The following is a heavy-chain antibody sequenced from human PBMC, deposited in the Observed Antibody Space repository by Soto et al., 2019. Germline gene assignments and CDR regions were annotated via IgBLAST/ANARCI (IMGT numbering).Heavy chain of an antibody. CDR1: GGSISSYY. CDR2: IYYSGST. J-gene: IGHJ4*02. D-gene: IGHD6-19*01. Sequence: NPSETLSLTCTVSGGSISSYYWSWIRQPPGKGLEWIGYIYYSGSTNYNPSLKSRVTISVDTSKNQFSLKLSSVTAADTAVYYCARVSPTVAGTSEYFDYWGQGTLVTVSS. CDR3: ARVSPTVAGTSEYFDY. V-gene: IGHV4-59*01.